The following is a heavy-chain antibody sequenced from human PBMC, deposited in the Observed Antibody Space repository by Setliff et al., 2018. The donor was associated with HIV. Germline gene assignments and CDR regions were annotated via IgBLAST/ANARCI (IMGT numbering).Heavy chain of an antibody. V-gene: IGHV3-33*06. CDR1: GFTFNSSG. D-gene: IGHD2-2*01. CDR2: IWFDGSNK. CDR3: AKDTSMPIEGSYHFYGLDV. Sequence: GGSLRLSCAASGFTFNSSGMHWVRQAPGRGLEWVAVIWFDGSNKYYRDSVKGRFTISRDNSKSTVTLQMDSLRVDDTAAYYCAKDTSMPIEGSYHFYGLDVWGQGTAVTVSS. J-gene: IGHJ6*02.